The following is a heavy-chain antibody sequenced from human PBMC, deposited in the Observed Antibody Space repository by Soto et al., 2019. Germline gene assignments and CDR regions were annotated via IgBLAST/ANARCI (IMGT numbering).Heavy chain of an antibody. CDR1: GYTFTSYS. D-gene: IGHD2-15*01. J-gene: IGHJ5*01. Sequence: ASVKVSCKASGYTFTSYSMHWVRQAPGQRLEWMGWINDGNGNTKYSPKFQGRVTITRDTSASTAYMELSSLRPEDTAVYYCARHPCSGGSCFNNWFDSWGQGTLVTVSS. CDR2: INDGNGNT. CDR3: ARHPCSGGSCFNNWFDS. V-gene: IGHV1-3*01.